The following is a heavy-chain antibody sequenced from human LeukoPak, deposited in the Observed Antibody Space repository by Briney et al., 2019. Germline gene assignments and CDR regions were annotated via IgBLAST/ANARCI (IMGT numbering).Heavy chain of an antibody. V-gene: IGHV3-23*01. D-gene: IGHD2-2*01. Sequence: PGGSLRLSCAASGFPFSNYAMSWVRQAPGKGLEWVATISGSGGSTYYADSVKGRFTISRDNSKNTLYLRMNSLRAGDSAVYYCAKGGGYRSSTSCYVLDYWGQGTLVTVSS. J-gene: IGHJ4*02. CDR3: AKGGGYRSSTSCYVLDY. CDR1: GFPFSNYA. CDR2: ISGSGGST.